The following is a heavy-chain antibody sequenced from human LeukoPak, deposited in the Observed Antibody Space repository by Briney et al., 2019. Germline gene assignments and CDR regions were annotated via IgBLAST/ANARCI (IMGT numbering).Heavy chain of an antibody. CDR2: ISGSGGST. CDR1: GFTFSSYA. D-gene: IGHD3-9*01. J-gene: IGHJ6*04. V-gene: IGHV3-23*01. Sequence: PGGSLRLSCAASGFTFSSYAMSSVRQAPGKRLERVSAISGSGGSTYYADSVKGRFTISRDNSKNTLYLQMNSLRAEDTAVYYCAGVLRYSYGMDVWGKGTTVTVSS. CDR3: AGVLRYSYGMDV.